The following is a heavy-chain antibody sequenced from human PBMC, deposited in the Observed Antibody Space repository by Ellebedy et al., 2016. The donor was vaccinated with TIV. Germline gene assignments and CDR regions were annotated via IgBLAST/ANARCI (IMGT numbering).Heavy chain of an antibody. Sequence: ASVKVSCKVSGYTLSELSIHWVRQAPGKGLEWMGGLDPEDGETIYAQKFQGRVTMTRDTSTKTVYMELSRLRYDDTAVYYCARDPRGEGDYWGQGTLVTVSS. CDR2: LDPEDGET. J-gene: IGHJ4*02. CDR1: GYTLSELS. V-gene: IGHV1-24*01. CDR3: ARDPRGEGDY.